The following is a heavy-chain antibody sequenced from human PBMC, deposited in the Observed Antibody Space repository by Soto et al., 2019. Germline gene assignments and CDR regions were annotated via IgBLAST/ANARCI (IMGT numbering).Heavy chain of an antibody. V-gene: IGHV1-18*04. Sequence: QVQLVQSGAEVKKPGASVKVFCKASGYTFTSYGITWVRRAPGQGLEWMGWISAHNGNTDYAQKVQGRVIMTTDTSTSTAYMELRSLTSDDTAVYYCARARTRYFDYWGQGTLVTVSS. CDR2: ISAHNGNT. CDR1: GYTFTSYG. J-gene: IGHJ4*02. CDR3: ARARTRYFDY. D-gene: IGHD1-20*01.